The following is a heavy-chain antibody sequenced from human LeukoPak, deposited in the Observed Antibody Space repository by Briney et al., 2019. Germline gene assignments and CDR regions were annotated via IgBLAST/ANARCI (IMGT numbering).Heavy chain of an antibody. CDR1: GFTFSDYE. CDR3: GRDGPPDY. Sequence: PGGSLRLSCAASGFTFSDYEMNWVRQAPGKGLEWVSYISTSGSPTYYADSVKGRSTISRDNAKNSLYLQMNSLRAEDTAVYYCGRDGPPDYWGQGTLVTVSS. J-gene: IGHJ4*02. V-gene: IGHV3-48*03. CDR2: ISTSGSPT.